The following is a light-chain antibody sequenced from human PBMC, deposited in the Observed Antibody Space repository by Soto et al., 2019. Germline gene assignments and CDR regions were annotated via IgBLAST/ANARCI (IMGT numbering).Light chain of an antibody. Sequence: EMVMTQSPATLSVSPGEKAILSCRASQSISSHLAWYQQKPGQAPRLLIYGASARATGIPARFSGSGSGTEFTHTISSLQSENFAFYYCQQYNYLWAFGQGTRVEIK. CDR1: QSISSH. CDR3: QQYNYLWA. J-gene: IGKJ1*01. V-gene: IGKV3D-15*01. CDR2: GAS.